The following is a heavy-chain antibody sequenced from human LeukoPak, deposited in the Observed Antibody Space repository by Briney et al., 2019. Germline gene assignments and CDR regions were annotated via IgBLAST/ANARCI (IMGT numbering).Heavy chain of an antibody. V-gene: IGHV3-23*01. CDR3: AKYGAYWFPDV. CDR1: GFTFSNYV. D-gene: IGHD2-8*02. Sequence: PGGSLRLSCAASGFTFSNYVMNWVRQAPGKGLEWVSGISGSGDSTYYADSVKGRFTISRDNSKNTMYLQMNSLRVEDTAVYYCAKYGAYWFPDVWGQGTTVTVSS. J-gene: IGHJ6*02. CDR2: ISGSGDST.